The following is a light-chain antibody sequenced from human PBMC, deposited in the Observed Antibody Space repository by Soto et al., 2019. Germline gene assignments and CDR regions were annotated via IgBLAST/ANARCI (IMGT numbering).Light chain of an antibody. CDR2: FNN. V-gene: IGLV1-44*01. Sequence: QSVLTQPPSASGTPGQRVTISCSGSSSNIGSNTVNWYQQLPGTAPKLLISFNNHRPSGVPDRFSGSKSVTSASLAISGLQSADEADYSCAAWDDSLNGVIFGGGTKLTVL. J-gene: IGLJ2*01. CDR1: SSNIGSNT. CDR3: AAWDDSLNGVI.